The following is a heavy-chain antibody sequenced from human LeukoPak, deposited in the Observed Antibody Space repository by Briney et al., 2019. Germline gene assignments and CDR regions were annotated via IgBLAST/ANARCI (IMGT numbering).Heavy chain of an antibody. CDR3: ARVNYGDSRYYYYYYYMDV. J-gene: IGHJ6*03. CDR2: ISGGGDSS. D-gene: IGHD4-17*01. V-gene: IGHV3-23*01. CDR1: GFTFSNYA. Sequence: GGSLRLSCAASGFTFSNYAMSWVRQAPGKGLGWVSAISGGGDSSYYADSVKGRFTISRDNAKNSLYLQMNSLRAEDTAVYYCARVNYGDSRYYYYYYYMDVWGKGTTVTVSS.